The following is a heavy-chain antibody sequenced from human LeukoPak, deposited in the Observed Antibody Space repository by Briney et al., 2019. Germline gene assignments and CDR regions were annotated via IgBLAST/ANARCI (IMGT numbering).Heavy chain of an antibody. CDR1: GGSFSGHY. D-gene: IGHD3-16*02. CDR2: INHSGST. CDR3: ASKAVGRLRLGELSADY. J-gene: IGHJ4*02. Sequence: SETLSLTCAVYGGSFSGHYWSWIRQPPGKGLEWIGEINHSGSTNYNPSLKSRVTISVDTSKNQFSLKLSSVTAADTAVYYCASKAVGRLRLGELSADYWGQGTLVTVSS. V-gene: IGHV4-34*01.